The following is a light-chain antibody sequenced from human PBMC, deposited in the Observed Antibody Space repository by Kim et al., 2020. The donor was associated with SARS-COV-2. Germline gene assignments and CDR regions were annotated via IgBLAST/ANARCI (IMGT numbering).Light chain of an antibody. CDR2: EVS. V-gene: IGLV2-8*01. Sequence: QSALTQPPSASGSPGQSVTISCTGTSSDVGGYNYVSWYQQHPGKAPKLMIYEVSKRPSGVPDRFSGSKSGNTASLTVSGLQAEDEADYYCSSYAGSNNAFGTRTKVTLL. CDR3: SSYAGSNNA. CDR1: SSDVGGYNY. J-gene: IGLJ1*01.